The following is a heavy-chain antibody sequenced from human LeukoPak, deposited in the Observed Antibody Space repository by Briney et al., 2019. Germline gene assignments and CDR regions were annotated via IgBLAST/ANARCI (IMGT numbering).Heavy chain of an antibody. J-gene: IGHJ4*02. V-gene: IGHV3-23*01. Sequence: GGSLRLSCAASGFTFSSYAMSWVRQPPGKGLEWVSVISRRDDYTYYADSVKGRFTISRDNSKNTLYLQMNTLRAEDTAVYYCVNDYRSGSFHDFWGQGTLVTVSS. CDR1: GFTFSSYA. CDR2: ISRRDDYT. D-gene: IGHD3-10*01. CDR3: VNDYRSGSFHDF.